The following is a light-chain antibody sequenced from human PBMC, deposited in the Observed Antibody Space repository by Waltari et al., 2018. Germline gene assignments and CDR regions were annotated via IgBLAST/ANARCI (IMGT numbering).Light chain of an antibody. Sequence: EIVLTQSPATLSCSPGERPTLPCRASQSVSIYLAWYQKKPGQAPRLLIYDASNRATGIPARFSGSGSGTDFTLTISSLEPEDFAVYYCQQRSNWPLTFGGGTKVEIK. V-gene: IGKV3-11*01. CDR1: QSVSIY. CDR2: DAS. CDR3: QQRSNWPLT. J-gene: IGKJ4*01.